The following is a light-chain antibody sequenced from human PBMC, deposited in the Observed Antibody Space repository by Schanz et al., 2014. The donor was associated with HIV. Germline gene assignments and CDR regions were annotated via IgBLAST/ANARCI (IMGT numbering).Light chain of an antibody. CDR2: AAS. J-gene: IGKJ3*01. V-gene: IGKV1-39*01. CDR3: QQNYSPPRFT. CDR1: QSISSW. Sequence: DIQMTQSPSTLSASVGDRVTITCRASQSISSWLAWYQQKPGKAPKLLISAASSLQSGVPSRFSGSGYGTDFTLTITGLQPEDFAAYYCQQNYSPPRFTFGPGTKVDFK.